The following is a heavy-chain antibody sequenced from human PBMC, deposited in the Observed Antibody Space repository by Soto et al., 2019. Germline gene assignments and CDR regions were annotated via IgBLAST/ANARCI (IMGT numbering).Heavy chain of an antibody. CDR1: GGSISSGDYY. V-gene: IGHV4-30-4*01. J-gene: IGHJ4*02. CDR3: ARRGDGSGSLDY. D-gene: IGHD3-10*01. CDR2: IYYSGST. Sequence: SETLSLTCTVSGGSISSGDYYWSWIRQPPGKGLEWIGYIYYSGSTYYSPSLKSPVTISVDKSKNQFSLKLSSVTAADTAVYYCARRGDGSGSLDYWGRGTLVTVSS.